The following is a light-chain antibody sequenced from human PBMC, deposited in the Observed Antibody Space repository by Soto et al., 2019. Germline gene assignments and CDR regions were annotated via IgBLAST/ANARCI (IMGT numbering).Light chain of an antibody. J-gene: IGKJ4*01. CDR2: GAS. CDR3: HQYDSLPLT. Sequence: EIVLAQSPVTLSLSPGERATPSCRASQSLSNNYLAWYQQKRGQPPRLLIYGASIRATAIPDRFSGSGSGTDFTLTISRLEPEDFAVYYCHQYDSLPLTFGGGTKVDIK. V-gene: IGKV3-20*01. CDR1: QSLSNNY.